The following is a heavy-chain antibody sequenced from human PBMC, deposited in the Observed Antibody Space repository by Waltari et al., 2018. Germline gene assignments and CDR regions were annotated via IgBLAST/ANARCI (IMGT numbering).Heavy chain of an antibody. CDR3: AKERWERDGYNKHFDY. D-gene: IGHD1-26*01. V-gene: IGHV3-30*18. CDR1: GFTFSSYG. Sequence: QVQLVESGGGVVQPGRSLRLSCADSGFTFSSYGMHWVRQAHGKGLEWVAVISYDGSNKYYADSVKGRFTISRDNSKNTLYLQMNSLRAEDTAVYYCAKERWERDGYNKHFDYWGQGTLVTVSS. CDR2: ISYDGSNK. J-gene: IGHJ4*02.